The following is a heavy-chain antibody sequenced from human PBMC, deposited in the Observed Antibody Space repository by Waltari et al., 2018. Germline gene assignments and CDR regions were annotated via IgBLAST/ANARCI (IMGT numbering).Heavy chain of an antibody. CDR1: GYSITSGYY. CDR2: IFHSGNT. Sequence: QLQESGPGLVKPSETLSRPCAVSGYSITSGYYWGWSRLPPGKGLEWIGSIFHSGNTYYNPSLKSRVTISVDTSKNQFSLKLSSVTAADPAVYYCARVGIAAAVVLDYWGQGTLVTVSS. J-gene: IGHJ4*02. D-gene: IGHD6-13*01. CDR3: ARVGIAAAVVLDY. V-gene: IGHV4-38-2*01.